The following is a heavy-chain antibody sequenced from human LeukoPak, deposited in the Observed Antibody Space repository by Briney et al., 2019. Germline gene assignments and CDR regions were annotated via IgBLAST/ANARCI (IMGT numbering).Heavy chain of an antibody. Sequence: ASVKVSCKASGGTFNSYVISWVRQAPGQGLEWMGGSSPISGTTNFAQKFQGRLTITADESTSMVYMELNGLRAEDTAVYYCAREGPVGSDGFWGQGTLVTVSS. J-gene: IGHJ1*01. CDR3: AREGPVGSDGF. CDR2: SSPISGTT. CDR1: GGTFNSYV. D-gene: IGHD5-24*01. V-gene: IGHV1-69*13.